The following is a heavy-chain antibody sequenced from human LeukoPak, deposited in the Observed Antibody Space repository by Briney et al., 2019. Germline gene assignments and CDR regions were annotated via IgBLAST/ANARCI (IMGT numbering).Heavy chain of an antibody. CDR2: IIPIFGTG. Sequence: SVKVSCKASGGTFSSYAISWVRQAPGQGLEWMGGIIPIFGTGNYAQKFQGRVTITADESTNTAYMELSSLRSEDTAVYYCATRGYSGYDGWFDPWGQGTLVTVSS. V-gene: IGHV1-69*13. CDR3: ATRGYSGYDGWFDP. D-gene: IGHD5-12*01. CDR1: GGTFSSYA. J-gene: IGHJ5*02.